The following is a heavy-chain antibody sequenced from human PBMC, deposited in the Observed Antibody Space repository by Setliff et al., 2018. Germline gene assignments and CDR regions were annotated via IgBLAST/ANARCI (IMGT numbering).Heavy chain of an antibody. CDR1: GGSISSSTYH. J-gene: IGHJ4*02. CDR2: FYGSGTT. CDR3: AKRHYPYYLDY. Sequence: LSRTCTVSGGSISSSTYHWHWIRQPPGKGLEWSGTFYGSGTTNYNPSLKSRATISVDTSKNQFSLNLSSVTAADTAVYYCAKRHYPYYLDYWGQGTLVTVSS. V-gene: IGHV4-39*01. D-gene: IGHD3-10*01.